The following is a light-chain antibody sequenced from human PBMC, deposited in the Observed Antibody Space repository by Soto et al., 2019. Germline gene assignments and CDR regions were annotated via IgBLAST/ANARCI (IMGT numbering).Light chain of an antibody. Sequence: QSALTQPASVSGSPGQSITISCTGTRSDVGGSNYVSWYQQHPGKAPKLMLYEVSTRPSGVSNRFSGSKSGNTASLTISGLQAEDEAEYYCTSYTTTNTPVVFGGGTKRTFL. V-gene: IGLV2-14*01. CDR3: TSYTTTNTPVV. CDR2: EVS. CDR1: RSDVGGSNY. J-gene: IGLJ2*01.